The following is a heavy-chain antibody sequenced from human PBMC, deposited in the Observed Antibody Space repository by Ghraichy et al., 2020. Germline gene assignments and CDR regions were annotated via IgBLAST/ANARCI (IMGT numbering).Heavy chain of an antibody. D-gene: IGHD6-13*01. J-gene: IGHJ4*02. Sequence: SETLSLTCAVYGGSFSGYYWSWIRQPPGKGLEWIGEINHSGSTNYNPSLKSRVTISVDTSKNQFSLKLSSVTAADTAVYYCARGPGHYSSSWSYYFDYWGQGTLVTVSS. V-gene: IGHV4-34*01. CDR1: GGSFSGYY. CDR2: INHSGST. CDR3: ARGPGHYSSSWSYYFDY.